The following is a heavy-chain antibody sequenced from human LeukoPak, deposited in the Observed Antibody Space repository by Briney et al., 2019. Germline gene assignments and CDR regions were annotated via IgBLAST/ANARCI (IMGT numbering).Heavy chain of an antibody. CDR1: GFTFSSHS. CDR2: ISSSSSTI. J-gene: IGHJ4*02. V-gene: IGHV3-48*01. CDR3: ARAPGYSYGPAFDY. Sequence: GGSLRLSCAASGFTFSSHSMNWVRQAPGKGLEWVSYISSSSSTIYYADSVKGRFTISRDNAKNSLYLQMNSLRAEDTAVYYCARAPGYSYGPAFDYWGQGTLVTVSS. D-gene: IGHD5-18*01.